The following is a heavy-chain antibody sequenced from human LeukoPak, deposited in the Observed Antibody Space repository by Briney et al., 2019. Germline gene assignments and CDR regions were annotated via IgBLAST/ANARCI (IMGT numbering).Heavy chain of an antibody. J-gene: IGHJ4*02. V-gene: IGHV4-39*07. CDR1: GGSISSSSYY. CDR3: ARALYYYDSSGYVYYFDY. CDR2: IYYSGST. D-gene: IGHD3-22*01. Sequence: PSETLSLTCTVSGGSISSSSYYWGWMRQPPGKGLEWIGTIYYSGSTYYNPSLKSRVTISVDTSKNQFSLKLSSVTAADTAVYYCARALYYYDSSGYVYYFDYWGQGTLVTVSS.